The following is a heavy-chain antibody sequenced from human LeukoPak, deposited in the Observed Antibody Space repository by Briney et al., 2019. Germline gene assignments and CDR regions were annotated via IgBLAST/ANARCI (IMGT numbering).Heavy chain of an antibody. CDR3: ASSFGVVIKGPWEY. CDR2: IYYSGST. D-gene: IGHD3-3*01. V-gene: IGHV4-39*07. CDR1: GGSISSSSYY. J-gene: IGHJ4*02. Sequence: NPSEALSLTCTVSGGSISSSSYYWGWIRQPPGKGLEWIGSIYYSGSTYYNPSLKSRVTISVDTSKNQFSLKLSSVTAADTAVYYCASSFGVVIKGPWEYWGQGTLVTVSS.